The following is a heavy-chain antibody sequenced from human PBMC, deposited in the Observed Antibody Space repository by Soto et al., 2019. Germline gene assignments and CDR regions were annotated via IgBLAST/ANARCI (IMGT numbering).Heavy chain of an antibody. D-gene: IGHD2-8*02. CDR3: ARDRITGLFDY. V-gene: IGHV4-34*01. CDR1: GGSFSGYS. J-gene: IGHJ4*02. CDR2: INHSGST. Sequence: TLSLTCAVYGGSFSGYSWTWIRQPPGTGLEWIGEINHSGSTNYNPSLKSRVTISVDTSKNQFSLKLTSVTAADTAVYYCARDRITGLFDYWGQGTLVTVSS.